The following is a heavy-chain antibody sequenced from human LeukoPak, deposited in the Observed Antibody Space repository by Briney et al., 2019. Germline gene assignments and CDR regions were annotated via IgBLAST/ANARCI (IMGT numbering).Heavy chain of an antibody. J-gene: IGHJ4*02. CDR3: ARGPHSSGWYYFDY. Sequence: PGGSLRLSCAASGFTFSGYAMHWVRQAPGKGLEWVAVISYDGSNKYYADSVKGRFTISRDNSKNTLYLQMNSLRAEHTAVYYCARGPHSSGWYYFDYWGQGTLVTVSS. CDR1: GFTFSGYA. V-gene: IGHV3-30-3*01. CDR2: ISYDGSNK. D-gene: IGHD6-19*01.